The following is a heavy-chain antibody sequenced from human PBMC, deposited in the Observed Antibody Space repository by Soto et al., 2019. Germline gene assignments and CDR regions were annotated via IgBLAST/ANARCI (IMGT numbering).Heavy chain of an antibody. CDR1: GFAFNTYA. CDR3: AKETRXXXXXXXXXQDDFYYGMDV. D-gene: IGHD2-15*01. CDR2: VSGSGGTT. Sequence: EVHLLESGGGLVRPGGSLTLSCSASGFAFNTYAMSWVRQAPGRGLEWVSGVSGSGGTTYYAASVKGRFSVSRDKSKNILYLEMNSLRADDTAKYYCAKETRXXXXXXXXXQDDFYYGMDVWGQGTSVX. J-gene: IGHJ6*02. V-gene: IGHV3-23*01.